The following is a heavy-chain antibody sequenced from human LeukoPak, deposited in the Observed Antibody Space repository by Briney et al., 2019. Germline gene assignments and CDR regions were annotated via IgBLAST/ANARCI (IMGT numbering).Heavy chain of an antibody. V-gene: IGHV3-7*03. CDR1: GFSFGNYW. CDR3: ARDPGIAAAGT. Sequence: GGSLRLSCAASGFSFGNYWMKWVRQDPVKGLEWVANINEDGSEKYYVDSVRGRFTISRDNAKNSLYLQMNSLRAEDTAVYYCARDPGIAAAGTWGQGTLVTVSS. CDR2: INEDGSEK. J-gene: IGHJ4*02. D-gene: IGHD6-13*01.